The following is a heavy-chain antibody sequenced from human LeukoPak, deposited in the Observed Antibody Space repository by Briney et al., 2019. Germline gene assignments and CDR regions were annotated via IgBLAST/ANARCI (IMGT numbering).Heavy chain of an antibody. J-gene: IGHJ4*02. V-gene: IGHV1-2*02. CDR1: GYTFTDYY. Sequence: ASVKVSCKASGYTFTDYYIHWVRQAPGQGLEWMGWINPNSGGTNYAQKFQGRVTMTRDTSITTAYMELSSLRSDDTAVYYCARGRRNIWESYLLNWGQGTLGTVSS. CDR2: INPNSGGT. D-gene: IGHD3-16*02. CDR3: ARGRRNIWESYLLN.